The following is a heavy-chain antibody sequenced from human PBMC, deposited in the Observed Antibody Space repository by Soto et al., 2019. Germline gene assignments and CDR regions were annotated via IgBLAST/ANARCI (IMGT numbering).Heavy chain of an antibody. CDR3: TTLGYCSSTSCPGFGY. D-gene: IGHD2-2*01. Sequence: PWGSLRLACAASGFTVSNAWMSWVRQAPGKGLEWVGRIKSKTDGGTTDYAAPVKGRFTISRDDSKNTLYLQMNSLKTGDTAVYYCTTLGYCSSTSCPGFGYWGQGTLVTVSS. CDR1: GFTVSNAW. J-gene: IGHJ4*02. V-gene: IGHV3-15*01. CDR2: IKSKTDGGTT.